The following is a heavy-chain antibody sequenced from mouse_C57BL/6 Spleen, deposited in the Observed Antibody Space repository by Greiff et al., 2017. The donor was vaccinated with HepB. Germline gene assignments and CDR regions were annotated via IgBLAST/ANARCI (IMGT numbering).Heavy chain of an antibody. D-gene: IGHD2-4*01. CDR1: GFTFSNYW. J-gene: IGHJ3*01. Sequence: EVQGVESGGGLVQPGGSMKLSCVASGFTFSNYWMNWVRQSPEKGLEWVAQIRLKSDNYATHYAESVKGRFTISRDDSKSSVYLQMNNLRAEDTGIYYCTGGGLPFAYWGQGTLVTVSA. CDR3: TGGGLPFAY. CDR2: IRLKSDNYAT. V-gene: IGHV6-3*01.